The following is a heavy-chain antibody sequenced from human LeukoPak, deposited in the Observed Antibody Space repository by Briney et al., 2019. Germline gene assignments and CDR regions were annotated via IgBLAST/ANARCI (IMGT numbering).Heavy chain of an antibody. CDR1: GYTFTGYY. J-gene: IGHJ5*02. CDR2: INPNSGGT. Sequence: ASVKVSCKASGYTFTGYYRHWVRQAPGQGLEWMGWINPNSGGTNYAQKFQGRVTMTRDTSISTAYMELSRLRSDDTAVCYCARTLIMVRGAFDPWGQGTLVTVSS. D-gene: IGHD3-10*01. V-gene: IGHV1-2*02. CDR3: ARTLIMVRGAFDP.